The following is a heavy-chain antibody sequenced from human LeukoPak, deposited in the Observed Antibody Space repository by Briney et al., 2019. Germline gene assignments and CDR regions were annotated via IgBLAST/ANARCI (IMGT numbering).Heavy chain of an antibody. CDR1: GFTFSSYS. J-gene: IGHJ3*02. Sequence: GGSLRLSCAAPGFTFSSYSMNWVRQAPGKGLEWVSSISSSSSYIYYADSVKGRFTISRDNAKNSLYLQMNSLRAEDTAVYYCAREGADRGHAFDIWGQGTMVTVSS. V-gene: IGHV3-21*01. CDR3: AREGADRGHAFDI. CDR2: ISSSSSYI. D-gene: IGHD3-16*01.